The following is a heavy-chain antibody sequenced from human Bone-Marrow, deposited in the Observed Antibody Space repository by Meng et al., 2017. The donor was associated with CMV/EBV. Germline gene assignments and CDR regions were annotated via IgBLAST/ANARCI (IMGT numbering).Heavy chain of an antibody. V-gene: IGHV1-2*02. D-gene: IGHD2-2*01. CDR3: ARVQPQFCSSASCHGIEDYGMDV. J-gene: IGHJ6*02. Sequence: ASAQVSCKASGGTSSSYATSWVRQAPGQGLEWMGWINPNSGGTNYAPNFQGRGTMTRDTSISTAYMGLSSLRSDDTAVYYCARVQPQFCSSASCHGIEDYGMDVWGRGNTVTGSS. CDR1: GGTSSSYA. CDR2: INPNSGGT.